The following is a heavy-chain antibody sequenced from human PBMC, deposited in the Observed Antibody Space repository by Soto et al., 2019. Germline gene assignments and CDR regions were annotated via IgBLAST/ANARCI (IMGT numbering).Heavy chain of an antibody. CDR3: GTEGGVRYDSTGGDF. Sequence: QVQLVESGGGVVQPGKSLRLSCVASGDSLSNYGMHWVRQAPGKGLEWVASIWHDGRYEFHADSVKGRFAISRDNSKNSLYLQMNSLRVEDTSMYYCGTEGGVRYDSTGGDFWGQGTLVTVSS. D-gene: IGHD5-12*01. J-gene: IGHJ4*02. CDR2: IWHDGRYE. V-gene: IGHV3-33*01. CDR1: GDSLSNYG.